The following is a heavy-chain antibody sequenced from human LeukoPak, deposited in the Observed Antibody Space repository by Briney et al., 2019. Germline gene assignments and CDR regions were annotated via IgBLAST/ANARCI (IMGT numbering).Heavy chain of an antibody. J-gene: IGHJ6*02. V-gene: IGHV3-49*05. CDR2: IRSKAYGGTT. Sequence: KPGGSLRLSCAASGFTFSYHWMTWFRQAPGKGLEWVGFIRSKAYGGTTEYAASVKGRFTISRDDSKSIAYLQMNSLKTEDTAVYYCTRDLRYSSSWYWSGMDVWGQGTTVTVSS. D-gene: IGHD6-13*01. CDR1: GFTFSYHW. CDR3: TRDLRYSSSWYWSGMDV.